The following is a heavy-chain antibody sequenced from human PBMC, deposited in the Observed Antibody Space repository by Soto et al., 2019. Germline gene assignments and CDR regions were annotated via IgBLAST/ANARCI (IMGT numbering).Heavy chain of an antibody. V-gene: IGHV1-18*01. Sequence: QVHLVQSGAEVKKPGASVKVSCKGSGYAFTTYGITWVRQAPGQGLEWMGWISAHNGNTSYAQKLQGRVTVTRDTPTSTAYMELRSLRSDDTDVYYCARGRYGDYWGQGALVTVSS. D-gene: IGHD1-1*01. CDR2: ISAHNGNT. CDR3: ARGRYGDY. CDR1: GYAFTTYG. J-gene: IGHJ4*02.